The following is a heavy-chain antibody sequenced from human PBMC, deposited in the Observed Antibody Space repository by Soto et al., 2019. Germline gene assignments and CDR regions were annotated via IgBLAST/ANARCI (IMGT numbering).Heavy chain of an antibody. V-gene: IGHV3-7*01. CDR3: ARGIIWSYYDFWSGHMGLDY. CDR2: IKQDGSEK. J-gene: IGHJ4*02. D-gene: IGHD3-3*01. Sequence: GGSLRLSCAASGFTFSSYWMSWVRQAPGKGLEWVANIKQDGSEKYYVDSVKGRFTISRDNAKNSLYLQMNSLSAEDTAVYYCARGIIWSYYDFWSGHMGLDYWGQGTLVTVSS. CDR1: GFTFSSYW.